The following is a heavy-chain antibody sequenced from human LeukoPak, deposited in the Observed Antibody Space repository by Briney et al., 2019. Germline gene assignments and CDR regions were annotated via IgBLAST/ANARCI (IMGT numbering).Heavy chain of an antibody. Sequence: PGGSLRLSCAASGFTFSSYAMHWVRQAPGKGLEWVAVISYDGSNKYYADSVKGRFTISRDNSKNTLYLQMNSLRAEDTAVYYCARSPETTPGEGDAFDIWGQGTMVTVSS. CDR3: ARSPETTPGEGDAFDI. D-gene: IGHD4-17*01. V-gene: IGHV3-30-3*01. J-gene: IGHJ3*02. CDR1: GFTFSSYA. CDR2: ISYDGSNK.